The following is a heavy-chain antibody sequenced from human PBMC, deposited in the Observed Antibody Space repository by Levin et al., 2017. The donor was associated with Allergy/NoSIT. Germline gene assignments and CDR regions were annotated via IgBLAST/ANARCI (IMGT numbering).Heavy chain of an antibody. CDR3: VRDRDIAAAGGTFDY. D-gene: IGHD6-13*01. V-gene: IGHV7-4-1*02. CDR1: GYTFTSYG. Sequence: ASVKVSCKASGYTFTSYGMNWVRQAPGQGLEWMGWINTNTGNPTFAQGFTGRFVFSLDTSVSTAYLQISSLKAEDTAVYYCVRDRDIAAAGGTFDYWGQGTLVTVSS. J-gene: IGHJ4*02. CDR2: INTNTGNP.